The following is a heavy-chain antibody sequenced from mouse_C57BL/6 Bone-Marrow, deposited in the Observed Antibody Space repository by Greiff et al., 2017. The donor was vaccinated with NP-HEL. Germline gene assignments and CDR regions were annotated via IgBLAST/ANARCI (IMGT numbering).Heavy chain of an antibody. Sequence: EVKLVESGGGLVKPGGSLKLSCAASGFTFSDYGMHWVRQAPEKGLEWVAYISSGSSTIYYADTVKGRFTISRDNAKNTLFLQMTSLRSEDTAMYYCARDLLWLRKAYYFDYWGQGTTLTVSS. CDR3: ARDLLWLRKAYYFDY. CDR1: GFTFSDYG. CDR2: ISSGSSTI. J-gene: IGHJ2*01. V-gene: IGHV5-17*01. D-gene: IGHD2-2*01.